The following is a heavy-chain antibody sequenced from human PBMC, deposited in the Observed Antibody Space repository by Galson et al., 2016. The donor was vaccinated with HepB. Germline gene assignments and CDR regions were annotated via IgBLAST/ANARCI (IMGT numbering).Heavy chain of an antibody. CDR3: ATGIVVAGKMYYYYMDV. V-gene: IGHV4-39*01. Sequence: SETLSLTCNVSGASISGTEYYWGWIRQPPGRGLEWIGSLYYGGSTNYNPSLETRVTISVDTSKNHLSLSLSSVTAADTAVYYCATGIVVAGKMYYYYMDVWGKGTSVTVSS. D-gene: IGHD6-19*01. CDR2: LYYGGST. J-gene: IGHJ6*03. CDR1: GASISGTEYY.